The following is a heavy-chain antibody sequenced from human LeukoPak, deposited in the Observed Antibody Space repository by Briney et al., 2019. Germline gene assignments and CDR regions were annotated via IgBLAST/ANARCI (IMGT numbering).Heavy chain of an antibody. CDR3: ARIGSPGVAYYGMDV. J-gene: IGHJ6*02. V-gene: IGHV3-66*02. CDR1: GFTVGSTY. D-gene: IGHD3-3*01. CDR2: IHDGGTT. Sequence: PGGSLRLSCAASGFTVGSTYMSWVRQAPGKGLEWVSVIHDGGTTYYPASVEGRFTIARDNSRNTLSLQMNSLTTEDTAVYYCARIGSPGVAYYGMDVWGQGTTVTVSS.